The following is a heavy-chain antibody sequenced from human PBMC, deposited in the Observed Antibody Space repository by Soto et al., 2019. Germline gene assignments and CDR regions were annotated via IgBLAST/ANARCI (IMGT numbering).Heavy chain of an antibody. CDR3: AKAPSTLLNPCDAFDI. CDR2: ISGSGGST. V-gene: IGHV3-23*01. J-gene: IGHJ3*02. CDR1: GFTFSSYA. Sequence: EVQLLESGGGLVQPGGSLRLSCAASGFTFSSYAMSWVRQAPGKGLEWVSAISGSGGSTYYADSVKGRFTISRDNSKNTQYLKMNSLRAEYTAVYYCAKAPSTLLNPCDAFDIWGQGTMVTVSS. D-gene: IGHD2-15*01.